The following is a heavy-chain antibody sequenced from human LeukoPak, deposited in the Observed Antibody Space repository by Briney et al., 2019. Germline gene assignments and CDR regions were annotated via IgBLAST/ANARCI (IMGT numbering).Heavy chain of an antibody. CDR3: ATSYIGGFGKPDY. D-gene: IGHD3-16*01. V-gene: IGHV4-34*01. CDR1: GGSFSVHY. Sequence: SETLSLTCAVSGGSFSVHYWSWIRQPPGKGLAWIGEINQSGSTTYNPSLKSRVTLSVDTSKNQFSLTLSSVTAADTAVYYCATSYIGGFGKPDYWGQGTLVTVSS. J-gene: IGHJ4*02. CDR2: INQSGST.